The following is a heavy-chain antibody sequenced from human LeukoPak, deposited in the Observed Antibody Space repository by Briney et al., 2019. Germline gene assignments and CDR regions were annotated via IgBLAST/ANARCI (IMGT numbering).Heavy chain of an antibody. CDR2: INPNSGGT. J-gene: IGHJ6*03. V-gene: IGHV1-2*02. CDR1: GYTFTSYY. D-gene: IGHD4-23*01. CDR3: ARVIGNSHYYYYYYYMDV. Sequence: ASVKVSCKASGYTFTSYYMHWVRQAPGQGLEWMGWINPNSGGTNYAQKFQGRVTMTRDTSISTAYMELSRLRSDDTAVYYCARVIGNSHYYYYYYYMDVWGKGTTVTISS.